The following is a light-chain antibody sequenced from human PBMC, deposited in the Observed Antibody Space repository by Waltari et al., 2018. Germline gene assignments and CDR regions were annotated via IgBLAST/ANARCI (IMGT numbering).Light chain of an antibody. CDR2: KAS. CDR1: QNINSW. CDR3: QQHSNYWT. Sequence: DIQMTQSPSTLSASVGDRVTITCRASQNINSWLAWYQQKTGKAPKLLIYKASSFESVVPSRFSGSGSVTEFTLTISSLQPDDVATYYCQQHSNYWTFGQGTKVEIK. J-gene: IGKJ1*01. V-gene: IGKV1-5*03.